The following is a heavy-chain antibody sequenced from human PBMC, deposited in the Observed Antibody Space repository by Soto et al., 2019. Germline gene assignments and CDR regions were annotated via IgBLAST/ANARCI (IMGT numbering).Heavy chain of an antibody. V-gene: IGHV3-23*01. D-gene: IGHD6-13*01. CDR3: AKPTRLSGSWYAQVGGPFDY. CDR1: GFTFSSYA. Sequence: GGSLRLSCAASGFTFSSYAMSWVRQAPGKGLEWVSAISGSGGSTYYADSVKGRFTTSRDNSKNTLYLQMNGLWADDTAVDYSAKPTRLSGSWYAQVGGPFDYWGQGTLVTVSS. J-gene: IGHJ4*02. CDR2: ISGSGGST.